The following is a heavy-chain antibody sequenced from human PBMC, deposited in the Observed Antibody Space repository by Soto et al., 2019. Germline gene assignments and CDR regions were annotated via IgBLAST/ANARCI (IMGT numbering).Heavy chain of an antibody. CDR2: INPTGGCT. V-gene: IGHV1-46*01. D-gene: IGHD3-10*01. CDR3: ARHPSLITLVRVVIITDYYYGTDV. CDR1: GYTFTSCY. J-gene: IGHJ6*02. Sequence: ASLKVSCKASGYTFTSCYRLWGRQAPGQGLEWMGIINPTGGCTSYPQKYQGRPTLPRHTPTRIVYMELSSMRSEDRAVYYCARHPSLITLVRVVIITDYYYGTDVWGQGTTVTVSS.